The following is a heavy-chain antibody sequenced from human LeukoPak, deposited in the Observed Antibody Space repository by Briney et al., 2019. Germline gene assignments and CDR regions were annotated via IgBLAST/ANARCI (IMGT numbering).Heavy chain of an antibody. Sequence: SETLSLTCAVYGGSFSGYYWSWIRQPPGKGLEWIGEINHSGSTNYNPSPKSRVTISVDTSKNQFSLKLSSVTAADTAVYYCARGKWELRPTRRNNWFDPWGQGTLVTVSS. J-gene: IGHJ5*02. D-gene: IGHD1-26*01. CDR1: GGSFSGYY. CDR2: INHSGST. CDR3: ARGKWELRPTRRNNWFDP. V-gene: IGHV4-34*01.